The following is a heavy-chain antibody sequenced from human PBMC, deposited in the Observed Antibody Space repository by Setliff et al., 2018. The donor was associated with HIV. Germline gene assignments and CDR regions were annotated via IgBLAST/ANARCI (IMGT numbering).Heavy chain of an antibody. V-gene: IGHV3-9*01. Sequence: SLRLSCVASGFTFGDYAVHWVRQAPGEGLEWVSGISWNSGSIGYADSVKGRFSISRDNAKDSVYLQMNSLRAEDTAVYYCAKVPDYYYYYMDVWGKGTTVTVSS. CDR3: AKVPDYYYYYMDV. CDR2: ISWNSGSI. J-gene: IGHJ6*03. CDR1: GFTFGDYA.